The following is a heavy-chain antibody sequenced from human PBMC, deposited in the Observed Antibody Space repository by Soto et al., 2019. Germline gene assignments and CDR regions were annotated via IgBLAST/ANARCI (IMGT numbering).Heavy chain of an antibody. D-gene: IGHD1-26*01. CDR2: INAGNGHT. Sequence: QVQLVQSGAEEKKPGASVKVSCKASGYTFTTYAMHWVRQAPGQRLEWMGWINAGNGHTKYPQKFQGRVTITRDTSASTAYMELNSLRSEDTAVYYCARVKWDLPWGVVDYWGQGTLVTVSS. CDR3: ARVKWDLPWGVVDY. J-gene: IGHJ4*02. CDR1: GYTFTTYA. V-gene: IGHV1-3*05.